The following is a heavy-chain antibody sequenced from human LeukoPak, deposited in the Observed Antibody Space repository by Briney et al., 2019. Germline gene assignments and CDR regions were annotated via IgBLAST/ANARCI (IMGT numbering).Heavy chain of an antibody. J-gene: IGHJ5*02. CDR2: INHSGST. Sequence: SETLSLTCAVYGGSFSGYYWSWIRQPPGKGLEWIGEINHSGSTNYNPSLKSRVTISVDTPKNQFSLKLSSVTAADTAVYYCARDVDIVVVPAATWFDPWGQGTLVTVSS. D-gene: IGHD2-2*01. V-gene: IGHV4-34*01. CDR1: GGSFSGYY. CDR3: ARDVDIVVVPAATWFDP.